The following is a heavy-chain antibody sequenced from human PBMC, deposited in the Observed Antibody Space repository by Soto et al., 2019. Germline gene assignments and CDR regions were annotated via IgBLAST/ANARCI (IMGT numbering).Heavy chain of an antibody. CDR3: AKDLTPLRQWLVFDY. Sequence: PGGSLRLSCAASGFTFSSYAMSWVRQAPGKGLEWVSAISGSGGSTYYADSVKGRFTISRDNSKNTLYLQMNSLRAEDTAVYYCAKDLTPLRQWLVFDYWGQGTLVTVSS. J-gene: IGHJ4*02. CDR2: ISGSGGST. D-gene: IGHD6-19*01. CDR1: GFTFSSYA. V-gene: IGHV3-23*01.